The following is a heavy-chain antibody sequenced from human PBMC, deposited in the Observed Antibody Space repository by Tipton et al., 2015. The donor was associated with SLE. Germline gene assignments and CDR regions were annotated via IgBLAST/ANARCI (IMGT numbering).Heavy chain of an antibody. CDR1: GVSISSYH. Sequence: TLSLTCTVSGVSISSYHYSWIRQSPGKGLEWIGFIDYRGSTNYNPSLGNRVTLLVDTSKNQISLTLRSMSAADTAVYYCARALRSWDYFFDYWGQGTLVTVSS. D-gene: IGHD4-17*01. J-gene: IGHJ4*02. CDR3: ARALRSWDYFFDY. V-gene: IGHV4-59*01. CDR2: IDYRGST.